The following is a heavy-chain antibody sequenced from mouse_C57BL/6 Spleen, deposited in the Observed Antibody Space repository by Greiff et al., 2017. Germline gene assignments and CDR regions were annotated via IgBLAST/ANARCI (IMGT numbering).Heavy chain of an antibody. J-gene: IGHJ2*01. D-gene: IGHD2-4*01. CDR1: GYTFTSYW. CDR3: ARWKRYDYDKEFDY. V-gene: IGHV1-61*01. CDR2: IYPSDSET. Sequence: QVQLQQPGAELVRPGSSVKLSCKASGYTFTSYWMDWVKQRPGQGLEWIGNIYPSDSETHYNQKFKDKATLTVDKSSSTAYMQLSSLTSENSAVYYCARWKRYDYDKEFDYWGQGTTLTVSS.